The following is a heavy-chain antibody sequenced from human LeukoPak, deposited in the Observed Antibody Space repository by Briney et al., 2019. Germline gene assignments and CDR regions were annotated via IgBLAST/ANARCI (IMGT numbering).Heavy chain of an antibody. CDR1: GFTFSSYA. D-gene: IGHD4-17*01. V-gene: IGHV3-30-3*01. CDR3: AKTCGDYGDYAEIDY. Sequence: PGRSLRLSCAASGFTFSSYAMHWVRQAPGKGLEWVAVISYDGSNKYYADSVKGRFTISRDNSKNTLYLQMNSLRAEDTAVYYCAKTCGDYGDYAEIDYWGQGTLVTVSS. CDR2: ISYDGSNK. J-gene: IGHJ4*02.